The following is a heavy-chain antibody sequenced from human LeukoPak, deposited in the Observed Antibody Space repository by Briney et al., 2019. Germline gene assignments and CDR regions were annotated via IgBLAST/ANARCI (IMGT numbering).Heavy chain of an antibody. D-gene: IGHD3-22*01. J-gene: IGHJ4*02. V-gene: IGHV3-11*01. CDR1: GFTFSDYY. CDR3: ARVQPGVVVITEWGFDY. CDR2: ISSSGSTI. Sequence: GGSLRLSCAASGFTFSDYYMSWIRQAPGKGLEWVSYISSSGSTIYYADSVKGRFTISRDNAKNSLYLQMNSLRAEDTAVYYCARVQPGVVVITEWGFDYWGQGTLVTVSS.